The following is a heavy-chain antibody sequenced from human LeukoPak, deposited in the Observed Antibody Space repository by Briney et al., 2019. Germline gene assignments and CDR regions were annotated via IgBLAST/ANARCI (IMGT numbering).Heavy chain of an antibody. CDR3: AKDLSGWYYFDY. V-gene: IGHV3-30*18. CDR2: ISYHGSDK. CDR1: GFTFSMYD. Sequence: GGSLRLSCAASGFTFSMYDIHWVRQAPGKGLEWVAVISYHGSDKYYADSVKGRFTISRDDSKNTLYLQMNSLRAEDTAVYYCAKDLSGWYYFDYWGQGTLVTVSS. D-gene: IGHD6-19*01. J-gene: IGHJ4*02.